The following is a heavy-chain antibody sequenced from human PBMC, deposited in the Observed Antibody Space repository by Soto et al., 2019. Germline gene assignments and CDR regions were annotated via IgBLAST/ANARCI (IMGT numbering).Heavy chain of an antibody. CDR2: ISGSGGST. V-gene: IGHV3-23*01. J-gene: IGHJ4*02. Sequence: GGSLRLSCAASGFTFSSYAMSWVRQAPGKGLEWVSAISGSGGSTYYADSVKGRFTISRDNSKNQLYRQMNSLRAEDKAVYYCAKMGVIVVVPAAIGGSRLAYFDYWGQGTLVTVSS. CDR3: AKMGVIVVVPAAIGGSRLAYFDY. CDR1: GFTFSSYA. D-gene: IGHD2-2*01.